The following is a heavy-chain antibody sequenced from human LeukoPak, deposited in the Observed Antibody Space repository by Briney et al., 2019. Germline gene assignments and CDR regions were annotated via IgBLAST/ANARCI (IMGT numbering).Heavy chain of an antibody. Sequence: SETLSLTCTVYGGSISSSSYYWGWIRQPPGKGLEWIGSIYYSGSTYYNPSLKSRVTISVDTSKNQFSLKLSSVTAADTAVYYCARDPYSIQGKGYFDLWGRGTLVTVSS. J-gene: IGHJ2*01. D-gene: IGHD2/OR15-2a*01. CDR1: GGSISSSSYY. CDR3: ARDPYSIQGKGYFDL. V-gene: IGHV4-39*07. CDR2: IYYSGST.